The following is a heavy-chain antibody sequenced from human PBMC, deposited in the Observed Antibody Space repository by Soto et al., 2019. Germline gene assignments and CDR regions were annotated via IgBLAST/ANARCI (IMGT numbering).Heavy chain of an antibody. V-gene: IGHV3-13*05. Sequence: GGSLRLSCAASGFTFSSYDMHWVRQATGKGLEWVSAIGTAGDPYYPGSVKGRSTISRENAKNSLYLQMNSLRAGDTAVYYCARGVGYCSSTSCPTYGMDVWGQGTTVTVSS. CDR2: IGTAGDP. J-gene: IGHJ6*02. CDR1: GFTFSSYD. D-gene: IGHD2-2*01. CDR3: ARGVGYCSSTSCPTYGMDV.